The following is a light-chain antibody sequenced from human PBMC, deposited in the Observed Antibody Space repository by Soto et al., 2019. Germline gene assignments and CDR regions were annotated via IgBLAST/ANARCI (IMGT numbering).Light chain of an antibody. CDR3: QQYNNWPSIT. Sequence: ESVLTQSPGTLSLSPGERATLSCRASQSVNSNYLAWYQQKPGQAPRLLIYGASTRATGIPARFSGSGSGTEFTLTISSLQSEDFAVYYCQQYNNWPSITFGQGTRLEIK. V-gene: IGKV3-15*01. J-gene: IGKJ5*01. CDR1: QSVNSN. CDR2: GAS.